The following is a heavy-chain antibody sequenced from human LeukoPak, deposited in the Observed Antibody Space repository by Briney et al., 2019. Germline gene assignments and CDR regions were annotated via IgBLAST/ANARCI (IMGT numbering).Heavy chain of an antibody. V-gene: IGHV3-7*01. D-gene: IGHD3-10*02. CDR3: AELGITMIGGV. J-gene: IGHJ6*04. CDR1: GFTFSNFW. CDR2: IKQDGSEK. Sequence: GGCLRLSCAASGFTFSNFWMSSVRQTPGKGLEWVANIKQDGSEKYYVDSVKGRFTISRDNAKNSLYLQMNSLRAEDTAVYYCAELGITMIGGVWGKGTTVTISS.